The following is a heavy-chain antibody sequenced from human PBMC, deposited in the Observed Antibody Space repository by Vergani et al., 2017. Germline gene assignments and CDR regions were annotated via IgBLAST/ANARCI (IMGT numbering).Heavy chain of an antibody. D-gene: IGHD3-3*01. CDR2: ISSSSSTI. J-gene: IGHJ6*03. V-gene: IGHV3-48*02. CDR3: ARXQRGGDNTIFGVVTCPWYYYYMDV. CDR1: GFTFSSYS. Sequence: EVQLVESGGGLVQPGGSLRLSCAASGFTFSSYSMNWVRQAPGKGLEWVSYISSSSSTIYYADSVKGRFTISRDNAKNSLYLQMNSLRDEDTAVYYCARXQRGGDNTIFGVVTCPWYYYYMDVWGKGTTVTVSS.